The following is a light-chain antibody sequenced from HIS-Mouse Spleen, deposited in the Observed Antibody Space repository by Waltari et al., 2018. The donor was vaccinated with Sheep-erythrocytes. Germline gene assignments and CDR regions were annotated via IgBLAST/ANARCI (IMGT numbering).Light chain of an antibody. CDR2: EGS. CDR3: CSYAGSSTYVV. J-gene: IGLJ2*01. V-gene: IGLV2-23*01. Sequence: QSALTQPASVSGSPGQSITISGTGTSRDVGSYNLVSWYQQHPGKAPNLMIYEGSKRPSGVSNRFSGSKSGNTASLTISGLQAEDEADYYCCSYAGSSTYVVFGGGTKLTVL. CDR1: SRDVGSYNL.